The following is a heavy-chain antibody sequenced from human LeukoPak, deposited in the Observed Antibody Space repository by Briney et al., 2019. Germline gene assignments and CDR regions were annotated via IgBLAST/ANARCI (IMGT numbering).Heavy chain of an antibody. Sequence: SEALSLTCTVSGGSISSYYWSWIRQPPGKGLEWIGYIYYSGSTNYNPSLKSRVTISVDTSKNQFSLKLSSVTAADTAVYYCARHQVPAAILLWGQGTLVTVSS. V-gene: IGHV4-59*08. D-gene: IGHD2-2*01. CDR1: GGSISSYY. CDR3: ARHQVPAAILL. CDR2: IYYSGST. J-gene: IGHJ4*02.